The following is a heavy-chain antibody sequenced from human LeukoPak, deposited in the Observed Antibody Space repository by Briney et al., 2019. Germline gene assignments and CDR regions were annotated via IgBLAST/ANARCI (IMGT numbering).Heavy chain of an antibody. J-gene: IGHJ4*02. CDR1: GGSFSGYY. CDR3: ASSGSYPPHFDY. D-gene: IGHD3-10*01. Sequence: PSETLSLTCADYGGSFSGYYWSWIRQPPGKGLEWIGEINHSGSTNYNPSLKSRVTISVDTSKDQFSLKLSSVTAADTAVYYCASSGSYPPHFDYWGQGTLVTVSS. V-gene: IGHV4-34*01. CDR2: INHSGST.